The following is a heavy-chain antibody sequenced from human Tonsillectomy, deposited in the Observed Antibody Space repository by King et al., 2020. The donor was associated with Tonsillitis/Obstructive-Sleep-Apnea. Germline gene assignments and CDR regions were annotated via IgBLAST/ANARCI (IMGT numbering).Heavy chain of an antibody. Sequence: VQLVESGGGLVQPGRSLRLSCAASGFTFDDYAMHWVRQAPGKGLEWVSGISWNSGDIGYADSVKGRFTISRDNAKNSLYLQMNSLIAEDTALYYCAKDTGRFLTPYTDVWGKGTTVTVSS. V-gene: IGHV3-9*01. D-gene: IGHD3-3*01. CDR1: GFTFDDYA. J-gene: IGHJ6*03. CDR2: ISWNSGDI. CDR3: AKDTGRFLTPYTDV.